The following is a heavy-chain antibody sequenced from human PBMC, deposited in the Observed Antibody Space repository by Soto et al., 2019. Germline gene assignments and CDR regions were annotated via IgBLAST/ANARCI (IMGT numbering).Heavy chain of an antibody. J-gene: IGHJ4*02. CDR2: ISGSGGST. CDR1: GFTFSSYA. D-gene: IGHD3-3*01. Sequence: PGGSLRLSCAASGFTFSSYAMSWVRQAPGKGLEWVSAISGSGGSTYYADSVKGRFTISRDNSKNTLYLQMNSLRAEDTAVYYCAKDPRRGFLEWLSSAYYFDYWGQGTLVTVSS. CDR3: AKDPRRGFLEWLSSAYYFDY. V-gene: IGHV3-23*01.